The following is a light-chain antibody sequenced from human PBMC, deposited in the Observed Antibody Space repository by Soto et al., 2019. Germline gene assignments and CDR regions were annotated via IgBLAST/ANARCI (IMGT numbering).Light chain of an antibody. CDR1: QSISSW. V-gene: IGKV1-5*03. Sequence: DIQMTQSPSTLSASVGDRVTITCRASQSISSWLAWYQQKPGKAPKLLIYKASSLESGVPSRFSGSGSGAEFTLAISSLQPDDFATYYCQQYNNYSPKTFGQGTKVDIK. CDR2: KAS. J-gene: IGKJ1*01. CDR3: QQYNNYSPKT.